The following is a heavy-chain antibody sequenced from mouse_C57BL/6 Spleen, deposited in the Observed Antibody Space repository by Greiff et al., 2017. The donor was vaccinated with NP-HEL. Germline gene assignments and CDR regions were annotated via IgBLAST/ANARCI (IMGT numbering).Heavy chain of an antibody. D-gene: IGHD2-2*01. Sequence: EVQLKESGPGLVKPSQSLSLTCSVTGYSITSGYYWNWIRQFPGNKLEWMGYISYDGSNNYNPSLKNRISITRDTSKNQFFLKLNSVTTEDTATYYCSPYYGYPWFAYWGQGTLVTVSA. CDR2: ISYDGSN. CDR3: SPYYGYPWFAY. CDR1: GYSITSGYY. V-gene: IGHV3-6*01. J-gene: IGHJ3*01.